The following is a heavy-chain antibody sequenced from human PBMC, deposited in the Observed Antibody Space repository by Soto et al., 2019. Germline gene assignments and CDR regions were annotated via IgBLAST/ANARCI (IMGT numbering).Heavy chain of an antibody. CDR1: GFTFSSYS. V-gene: IGHV3-21*01. J-gene: IGHJ3*02. CDR2: ISSSSSYI. Sequence: GGSLRLSCAASGFTFSSYSMNWVRQAPGKGLEWVSSISSSSSYIYYADSVKGRFTISRDNAKNSLYLQMNSLRAEDTAVYYCARELGVVIVVVVAATLPGAFDIWGQGTMVTVSS. D-gene: IGHD2-15*01. CDR3: ARELGVVIVVVVAATLPGAFDI.